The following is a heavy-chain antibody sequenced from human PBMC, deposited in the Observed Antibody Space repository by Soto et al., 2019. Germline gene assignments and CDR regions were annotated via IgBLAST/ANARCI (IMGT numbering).Heavy chain of an antibody. CDR3: SLNIEVTNVGDFDI. CDR1: GYSFTSYW. V-gene: IGHV5-51*01. CDR2: IYPGDSNT. Sequence: VESLKISCKVSGYSFTSYWIGWGRQMPGKGLEWMGIIYPGDSNTRYSPSFQGQVTISADKSISTAYLQWSSLKASDTAMYYCSLNIEVTNVGDFDIGGKGKMVPVS. J-gene: IGHJ3*02.